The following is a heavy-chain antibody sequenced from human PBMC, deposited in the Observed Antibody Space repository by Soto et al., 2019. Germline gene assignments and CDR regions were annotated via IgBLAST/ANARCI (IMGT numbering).Heavy chain of an antibody. D-gene: IGHD2-15*01. CDR1: GGSISSGGYY. V-gene: IGHV4-31*03. J-gene: IGHJ4*02. Sequence: SETLSLTCTVSGGSISSGGYYWSWIRQHPGKGLEWIGYIYYRGSTYYNPSLKSRVTISVDTSKNQFSLKLSSVTAADTAVYYCARDRECSGGTCYNYFDYWGQGTLVTVSS. CDR2: IYYRGST. CDR3: ARDRECSGGTCYNYFDY.